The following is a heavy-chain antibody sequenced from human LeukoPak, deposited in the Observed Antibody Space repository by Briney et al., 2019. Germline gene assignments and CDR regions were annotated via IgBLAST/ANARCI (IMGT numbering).Heavy chain of an antibody. CDR3: ARGGLGYCSRTTCSFDY. J-gene: IGHJ4*02. D-gene: IGHD2-2*01. Sequence: PGGSLRLSCAASGFTFSNYAIHWVCQVPGRGLEWVALISSDGSVIYDADSVKGRFTISRDNAKNSLYLQMNSLRAEDTAVYYCARGGLGYCSRTTCSFDYWGQGTLVTVSS. CDR2: ISSDGSVI. V-gene: IGHV3-30*07. CDR1: GFTFSNYA.